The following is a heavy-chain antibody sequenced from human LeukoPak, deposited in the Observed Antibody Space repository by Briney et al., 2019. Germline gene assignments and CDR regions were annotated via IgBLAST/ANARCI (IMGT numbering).Heavy chain of an antibody. J-gene: IGHJ4*02. V-gene: IGHV1-46*01. Sequence: ASVKVSCKASGYTFTNNYLHWVRQAPGQGLEWMGMIYPRDGSTSYAQNFQGRVTVTRDTSTTTVHMELRGLRSEDTAVYYCARDQEGFDCWGQGTVSPSPQ. CDR2: IYPRDGST. CDR1: GYTFTNNY. CDR3: ARDQEGFDC.